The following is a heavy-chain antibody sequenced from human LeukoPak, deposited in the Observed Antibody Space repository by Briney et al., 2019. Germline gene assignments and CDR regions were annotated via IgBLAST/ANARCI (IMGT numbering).Heavy chain of an antibody. J-gene: IGHJ6*04. Sequence: SVKVSCKASGYTFTSYGISWVRQATGQGLEWMGWMNPNTGDTGYAQKFQGRVTLTRNTSISTAYMELSSLRSEDTAVYYCARDPYYGSGRYRYGMDVWGKGTTVTISS. V-gene: IGHV1-8*02. CDR1: GYTFTSYG. D-gene: IGHD3-10*01. CDR3: ARDPYYGSGRYRYGMDV. CDR2: MNPNTGDT.